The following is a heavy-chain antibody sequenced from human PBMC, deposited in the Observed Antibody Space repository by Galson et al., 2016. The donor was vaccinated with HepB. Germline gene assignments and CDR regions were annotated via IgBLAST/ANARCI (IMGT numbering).Heavy chain of an antibody. CDR1: DFSFRSYA. D-gene: IGHD3-16*01. CDR3: ARAAGGVMGSYYFDY. V-gene: IGHV3-23*01. J-gene: IGHJ4*02. Sequence: SLRLSCAASDFSFRSYAMAWVRQAPGKGLEWVSTITGGAGTTFYADSVKGRFSISRDNSKNTPHLQITGLRAEDTAVYYCARAAGGVMGSYYFDYWGQGTLVTVSS. CDR2: ITGGAGTT.